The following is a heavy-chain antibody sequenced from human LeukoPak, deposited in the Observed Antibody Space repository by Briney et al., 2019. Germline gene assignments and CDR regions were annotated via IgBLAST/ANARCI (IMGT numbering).Heavy chain of an antibody. D-gene: IGHD5-12*01. V-gene: IGHV3-21*01. CDR2: ISSRSSYI. CDR3: AIGYGGYLSQSAFDI. CDR1: GFTFSSYN. Sequence: GGSLRLSCAASGFTFSSYNMNWVRQAPGKGLEWVSSISSRSSYINYADSVKGRFTISRDNSKNTLYLQMNSLRAEDTAVYYCAIGYGGYLSQSAFDIWGQGTLLTVSS. J-gene: IGHJ3*02.